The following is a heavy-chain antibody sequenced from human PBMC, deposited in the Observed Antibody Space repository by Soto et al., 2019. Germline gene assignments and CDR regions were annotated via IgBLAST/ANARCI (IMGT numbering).Heavy chain of an antibody. CDR3: AHIVVAGLGYYFDY. CDR2: IYWDDDK. D-gene: IGHD6-19*01. J-gene: IGHJ4*02. V-gene: IGHV2-5*02. CDR1: GFPLSSTRMA. Sequence: QITLKESGPPLVKPTQTLTLTCTFSGFPLSSTRMAVGWIRQPPGKALEWLALIYWDDDKRYSPFLKSRLTITKDTSKNQVVLTMSNMDPVDTARYYCAHIVVAGLGYYFDYWGQGTLVTVSS.